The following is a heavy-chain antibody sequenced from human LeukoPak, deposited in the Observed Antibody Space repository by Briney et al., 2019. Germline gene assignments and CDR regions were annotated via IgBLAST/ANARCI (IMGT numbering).Heavy chain of an antibody. J-gene: IGHJ4*02. CDR3: AKDRVGRLNVMEG. CDR2: ISSDGSNK. V-gene: IGHV3-30*18. CDR1: GFTFSSYG. D-gene: IGHD1-26*01. Sequence: GGSLRLSCAASGFTFSSYGLHWVHQAPGKGLEWVAVISSDGSNKYYADSVKGRFTISRDNFKKILFLQMNSLRAEDTAVYYCAKDRVGRLNVMEGWGQGTLVTVSS.